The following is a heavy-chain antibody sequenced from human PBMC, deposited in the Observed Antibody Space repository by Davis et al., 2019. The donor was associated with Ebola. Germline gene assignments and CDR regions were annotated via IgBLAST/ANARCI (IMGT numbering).Heavy chain of an antibody. V-gene: IGHV1-69*04. Sequence: SVKVSCKASGGTFSSYAISWVRQAPGQGLEWMGRIIPILGIANYAQKFQGRVTITADKSTSTAYMELSSLRSEDTALYYCASTVVPSRGYYYGMDVWGQGTTVTVSS. J-gene: IGHJ6*02. CDR1: GGTFSSYA. CDR3: ASTVVPSRGYYYGMDV. D-gene: IGHD2-2*01. CDR2: IIPILGIA.